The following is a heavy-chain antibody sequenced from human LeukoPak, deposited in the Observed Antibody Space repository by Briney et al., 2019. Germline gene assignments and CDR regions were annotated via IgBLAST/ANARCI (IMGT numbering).Heavy chain of an antibody. J-gene: IGHJ3*02. D-gene: IGHD2-2*01. CDR3: ARPVYCSSTTCTGPFHI. V-gene: IGHV4-34*01. CDR2: INDRGKT. Sequence: SETLSLTCAVYGGSLSNYYWSWIRQPPGKGLECIGEINDRGKTIYNPSLKSRVTISIDTSKNQFSLKLTSGIAADTAMYYCARPVYCSSTTCTGPFHIWGQGTMVTVSS. CDR1: GGSLSNYY.